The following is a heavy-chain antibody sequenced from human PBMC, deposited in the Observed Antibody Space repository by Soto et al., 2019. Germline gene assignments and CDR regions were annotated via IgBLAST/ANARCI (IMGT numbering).Heavy chain of an antibody. J-gene: IGHJ5*02. Sequence: SETLSLTCAVSGYSISSGYYWGWIRQPPGKGLEWIGSIYHSGSTYYNPSLKGRVTISVDTSKNQFSLKLSSVTAADTAVYYCARAHNWFDPWGQGTLVTVSS. CDR2: IYHSGST. CDR1: GYSISSGYY. CDR3: ARAHNWFDP. V-gene: IGHV4-38-2*01.